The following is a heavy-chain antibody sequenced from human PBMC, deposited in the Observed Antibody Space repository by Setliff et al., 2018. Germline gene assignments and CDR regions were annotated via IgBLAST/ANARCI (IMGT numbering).Heavy chain of an antibody. CDR2: MNPNSGNT. D-gene: IGHD2-15*01. V-gene: IGHV1-8*03. CDR1: GYTFTSYD. Sequence: ASVKVSCKASGYTFTSYDINWVRQATGQGLEWMGWMNPNSGNTGYAQKFQGRVTITRNTSISTAYMELRSLRSDDTAVYYCARDLVGYCSGGSCYDWDYWGQGTLVTVSS. CDR3: ARDLVGYCSGGSCYDWDY. J-gene: IGHJ4*02.